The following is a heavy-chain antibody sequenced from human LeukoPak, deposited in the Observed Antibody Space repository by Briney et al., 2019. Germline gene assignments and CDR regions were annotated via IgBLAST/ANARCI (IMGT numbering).Heavy chain of an antibody. CDR2: ISAYNGNT. J-gene: IGHJ4*02. V-gene: IGHV1-18*01. CDR3: AREGVDIVVVPAAMVY. Sequence: ASVKVSCKASGYTFTSYGISWVRQAPGQGLEWMGWISAYNGNTNYAQKPQGRVTMTTDTSTSTAYMELRSLRSDDTAVYYCAREGVDIVVVPAAMVYWGQGTLVTVSS. CDR1: GYTFTSYG. D-gene: IGHD2-2*03.